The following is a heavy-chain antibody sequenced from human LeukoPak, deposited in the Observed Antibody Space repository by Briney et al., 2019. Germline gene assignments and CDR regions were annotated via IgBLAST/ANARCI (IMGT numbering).Heavy chain of an antibody. J-gene: IGHJ4*02. Sequence: ASVKVSCTASGYTFTSYGISWVRQAPGQGLEWMGWISAYNGNTNYAQKLQGRVTMTTDTSTSTAYMELRSLRSDDTAVYYCARSGWIYDSSGYELDYWGQGTLVTVSS. CDR1: GYTFTSYG. D-gene: IGHD3-22*01. CDR3: ARSGWIYDSSGYELDY. V-gene: IGHV1-18*01. CDR2: ISAYNGNT.